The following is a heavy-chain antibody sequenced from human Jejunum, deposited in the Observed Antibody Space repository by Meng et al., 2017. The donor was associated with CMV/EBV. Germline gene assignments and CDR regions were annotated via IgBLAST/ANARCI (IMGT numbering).Heavy chain of an antibody. Sequence: SSYSMNWVRQAPGKGLGFVSVIYSGGSTYYAASVKGRFTISRDNAQNTVFLQMNSLRTEDTAVYYCARRPSVIPVSYYGMDVWGQGTTVTVSS. D-gene: IGHD2-21*01. CDR1: SSYS. V-gene: IGHV3-53*01. J-gene: IGHJ6*02. CDR2: IYSGGST. CDR3: ARRPSVIPVSYYGMDV.